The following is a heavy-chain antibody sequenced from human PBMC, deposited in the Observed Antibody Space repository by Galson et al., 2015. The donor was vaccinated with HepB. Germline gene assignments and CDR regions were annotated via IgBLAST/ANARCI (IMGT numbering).Heavy chain of an antibody. Sequence: SLRLSCAASGFTFSRCWMHWVRQAPGKGLVWVSRINSDGSTTNYADSVKGRFTISRDNAKNTLYLQMNSLRVEDTAVYYCARDPTTATEAYGMDVWGQGTTVTVSS. CDR2: INSDGSTT. V-gene: IGHV3-74*01. D-gene: IGHD4-11*01. CDR3: ARDPTTATEAYGMDV. CDR1: GFTFSRCW. J-gene: IGHJ6*02.